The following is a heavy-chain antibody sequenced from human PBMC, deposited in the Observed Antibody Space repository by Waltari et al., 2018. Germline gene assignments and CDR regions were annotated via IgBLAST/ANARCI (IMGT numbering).Heavy chain of an antibody. D-gene: IGHD1-26*01. CDR2: IIPIFGTA. Sequence: QVQLVQSGAEVTKPGSSVKVSCKASGGTFSSHAISWVRQSPGQGLEWMGGIIPIFGTANYAQKFQGRVTITADKSTSTAYMELSSLRSEDTAVYYCASPQLYSGSYYPFDYWGQGTLVTVSS. CDR3: ASPQLYSGSYYPFDY. V-gene: IGHV1-69*06. CDR1: GGTFSSHA. J-gene: IGHJ4*02.